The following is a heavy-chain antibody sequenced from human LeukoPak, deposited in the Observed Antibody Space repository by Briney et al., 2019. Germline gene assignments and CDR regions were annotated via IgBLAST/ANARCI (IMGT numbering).Heavy chain of an antibody. CDR2: INPSGGST. D-gene: IGHD2-15*01. CDR1: GYTFTSYY. Sequence: ASVKVSCKASGYTFTSYYMHWVRQAPGQGLEWMGIINPSGGSTSYAQKFQGRVTMTRDTSTSTVYMELSSLRSEDTAVYYCARDGGYCSGGSCYSHGMDVWGQGTTVTVSS. CDR3: ARDGGYCSGGSCYSHGMDV. V-gene: IGHV1-46*01. J-gene: IGHJ6*02.